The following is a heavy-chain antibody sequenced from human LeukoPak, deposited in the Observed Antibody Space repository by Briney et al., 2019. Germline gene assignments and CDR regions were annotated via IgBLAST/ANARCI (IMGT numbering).Heavy chain of an antibody. CDR2: ISSSSSYI. Sequence: GGSLRLSCAASGFTFSSYSMNWVRQAPGKGLEWVSSISSSSSYIYYADSVKGRFTISRDNAKNSLYLQMNSLRAEDTAVYYCARARDYGDFYYYYYMDVWGKGTTVTVSS. J-gene: IGHJ6*03. V-gene: IGHV3-21*01. CDR3: ARARDYGDFYYYYYMDV. D-gene: IGHD4-17*01. CDR1: GFTFSSYS.